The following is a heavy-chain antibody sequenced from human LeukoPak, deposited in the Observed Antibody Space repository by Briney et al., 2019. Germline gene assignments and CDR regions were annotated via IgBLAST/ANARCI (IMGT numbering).Heavy chain of an antibody. CDR2: INPNSGGT. D-gene: IGHD1-26*01. CDR3: ARHPYSGSNHFDY. J-gene: IGHJ4*02. Sequence: ASVKVSCKASGYIFTGYYMHWVRQAPGQGLEWMGWINPNSGGTNSAQKFQGRVTMTRDTSISTAYMELSRLTSDDTAVYYCARHPYSGSNHFDYWGQGTLVTVSS. CDR1: GYIFTGYY. V-gene: IGHV1-2*02.